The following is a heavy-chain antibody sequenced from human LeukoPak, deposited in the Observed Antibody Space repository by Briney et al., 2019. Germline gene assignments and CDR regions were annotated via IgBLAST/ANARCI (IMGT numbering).Heavy chain of an antibody. D-gene: IGHD3-16*02. J-gene: IGHJ4*02. CDR3: ARDGGNDYVWGSYRPYYFDY. CDR1: GGSICSYY. Sequence: SETLSLTCTVSGGSICSYYWSWIRQPPGKGLEWIGYIYYSGSTNYNPSLKSRVTISVDTSKNQFSLKLSSVTAADTAVYYCARDGGNDYVWGSYRPYYFDYWGQGTLVTVSS. CDR2: IYYSGST. V-gene: IGHV4-59*01.